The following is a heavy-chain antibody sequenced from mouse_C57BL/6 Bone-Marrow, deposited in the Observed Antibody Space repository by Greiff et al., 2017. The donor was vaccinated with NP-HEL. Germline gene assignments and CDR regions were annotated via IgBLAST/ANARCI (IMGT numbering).Heavy chain of an antibody. V-gene: IGHV1-59*01. CDR1: GYTFTSYW. CDR3: AREGNWFYAMDY. J-gene: IGHJ4*01. Sequence: QVQLQQPGAELVRPGTSVKLSCKASGYTFTSYWMHWVKQRPGQGLEWIGVIDPSDSYTNYTQKFKGKATLTVDTSSSTAYMPLSSLTSEDSAVYYCAREGNWFYAMDYWGQGTSVTVSS. D-gene: IGHD4-1*01. CDR2: IDPSDSYT.